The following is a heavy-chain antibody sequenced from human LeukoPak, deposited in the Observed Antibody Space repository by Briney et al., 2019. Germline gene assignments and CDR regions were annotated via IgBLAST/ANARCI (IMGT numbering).Heavy chain of an antibody. J-gene: IGHJ3*02. CDR2: IYHSGST. Sequence: SGTLSLTCAVSGGSISSTNWWSWVRQSPGKGLEWIGEIYHSGSTNYKPSLRSRVTISVDKSENQFSLNLSSVTAADTAVYYCVANGWYALDIWGQGTMVTVSS. CDR1: GGSISSTNW. D-gene: IGHD6-19*01. V-gene: IGHV4-4*02. CDR3: VANGWYALDI.